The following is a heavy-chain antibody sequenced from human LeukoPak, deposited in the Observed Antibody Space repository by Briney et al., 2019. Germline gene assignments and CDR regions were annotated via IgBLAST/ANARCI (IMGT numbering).Heavy chain of an antibody. CDR3: ARHAPFGDGYNLGYFDY. CDR1: GGSISSYY. V-gene: IGHV4-59*08. J-gene: IGHJ4*02. Sequence: PSETLSLTCTVSGGSISSYYWSWIRQPPGKGLEWIGYIYSSGSTNSNPSLMRRVTISVDTSKNQFSLKLSSVTAADTAVYYCARHAPFGDGYNLGYFDYWGQGTLVTVSS. D-gene: IGHD5-24*01. CDR2: IYSSGST.